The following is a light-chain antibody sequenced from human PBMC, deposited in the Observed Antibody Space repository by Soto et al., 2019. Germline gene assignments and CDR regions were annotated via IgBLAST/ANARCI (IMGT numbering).Light chain of an antibody. CDR3: QTWGTGIHVV. J-gene: IGLJ2*01. Sequence: QLVLTQSPSASASLGASGKLTFTLSSGHSSYAIAWHQQQPEKGPRYLMKLDSDGSHTKGDAIPDRFSGSISGAERYLTISRLQSEDEADYYCQTWGTGIHVVFGGGTKLTVL. CDR1: SGHSSYA. V-gene: IGLV4-69*01. CDR2: LDSDGSH.